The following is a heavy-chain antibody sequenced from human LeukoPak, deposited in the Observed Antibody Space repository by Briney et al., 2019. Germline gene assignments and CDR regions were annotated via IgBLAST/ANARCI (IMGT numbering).Heavy chain of an antibody. CDR3: ARDLSSGWYYFDY. CDR2: IYYSGST. V-gene: IGHV4-39*07. D-gene: IGHD6-19*01. J-gene: IGHJ4*02. Sequence: NPSETLSLTCTVSGGSISSSSYYWGWIRQPPGKGLEWIGSIYYSGSTYYNPSLKSRVTISVDTSKNQFSLKLSSVTAADTAVYYCARDLSSGWYYFDYWGQGTLVTVSS. CDR1: GGSISSSSYY.